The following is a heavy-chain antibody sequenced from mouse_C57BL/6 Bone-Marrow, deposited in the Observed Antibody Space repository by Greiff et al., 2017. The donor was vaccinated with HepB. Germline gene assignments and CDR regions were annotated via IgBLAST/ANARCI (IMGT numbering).Heavy chain of an antibody. D-gene: IGHD3-2*02. CDR3: ARCRQLRLLYFDY. CDR2: IGPSDSYT. J-gene: IGHJ2*01. V-gene: IGHV1-50*01. Sequence: QVQLQQPGAELVKPGASVKLSCKASGYTFTSYWMQWVKQTPGQGLEWIGEIGPSDSYTNYNQKFKGKGTLTLDTSSSTAYMQLSSLTSEDSAVYYCARCRQLRLLYFDYWGQGTTLTVSS. CDR1: GYTFTSYW.